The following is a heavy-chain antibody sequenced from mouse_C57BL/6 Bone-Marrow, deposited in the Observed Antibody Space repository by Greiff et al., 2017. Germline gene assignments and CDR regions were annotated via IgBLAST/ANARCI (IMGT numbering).Heavy chain of an antibody. V-gene: IGHV1-59*01. D-gene: IGHD2-4*01. CDR3: ARRDYDYGYAMDY. CDR1: GYTFTSYW. CDR2: IDPSDSYT. Sequence: QVQLQQPGAELVRPGTSVKLSCKASGYTFTSYWMHWVKQRPGQGLEWIGVIDPSDSYTNYNQKFKGKATLTVDTSSSTAYMQLSSLTSEDSAVYYCARRDYDYGYAMDYWGQGTSVTVSA. J-gene: IGHJ4*01.